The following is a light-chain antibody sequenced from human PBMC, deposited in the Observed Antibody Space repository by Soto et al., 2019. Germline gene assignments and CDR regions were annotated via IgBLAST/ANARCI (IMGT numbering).Light chain of an antibody. Sequence: PGERATLSCRASQGVSSYLAWYQQKPGQAPRLLIYDASNRATGIPARFSGSGSGTDFTLTISSLEPEDFAVYYCQQRSNLWTFGQGTKVEIK. CDR3: QQRSNLWT. J-gene: IGKJ1*01. CDR2: DAS. V-gene: IGKV3-11*01. CDR1: QGVSSY.